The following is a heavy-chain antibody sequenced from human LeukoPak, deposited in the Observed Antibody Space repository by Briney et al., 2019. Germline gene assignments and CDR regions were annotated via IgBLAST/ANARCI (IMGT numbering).Heavy chain of an antibody. CDR1: GGSISSGGYY. Sequence: SETLSLTCTVSGGSISSGGYYWSWIRQHQGKGLEWIGYIYYSGSTYYNPSLKSRVTISVDTSKNQFSLKLSSVTAADTAVYYCARGLIAARRNYYFDYWGQGTLVTVSS. CDR3: ARGLIAARRNYYFDY. J-gene: IGHJ4*02. V-gene: IGHV4-31*03. D-gene: IGHD6-6*01. CDR2: IYYSGST.